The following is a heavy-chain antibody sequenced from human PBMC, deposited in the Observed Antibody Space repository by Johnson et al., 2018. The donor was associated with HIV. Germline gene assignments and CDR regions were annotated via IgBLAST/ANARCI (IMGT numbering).Heavy chain of an antibody. D-gene: IGHD3-16*01. CDR3: ARRGRRADDAFDI. J-gene: IGHJ3*02. V-gene: IGHV3-23*04. CDR2: ISGSGGST. Sequence: VQLVESGGGVVRPGGSLRLSCAASGFTFSSYAMSWVRQAPGKGLEWVSAISGSGGSTYYADSVKGRFTISRDNSKNTLYLQMNSLRAEDTAVYYCARRGRRADDAFDIWGQGTMVTVSS. CDR1: GFTFSSYA.